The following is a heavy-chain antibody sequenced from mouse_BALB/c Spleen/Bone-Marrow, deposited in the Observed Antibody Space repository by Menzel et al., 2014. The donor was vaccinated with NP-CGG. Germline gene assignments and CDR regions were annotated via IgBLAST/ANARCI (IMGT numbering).Heavy chain of an antibody. J-gene: IGHJ3*01. CDR2: SRNRAKYYTT. D-gene: IGHD2-10*02. CDR3: ARDVGYGNYFVY. CDR1: GFTFSDFY. V-gene: IGHV7-1*02. Sequence: EVKLMESGGDLVQPGASLRLSCATSGFTFSDFYVEWVRQPPGKRLEWIATSRNRAKYYTTEYSASVKGRFIVSRDTSQSVLYLQMNALRAEDTAIYYCARDVGYGNYFVYWGQGTLVTVSA.